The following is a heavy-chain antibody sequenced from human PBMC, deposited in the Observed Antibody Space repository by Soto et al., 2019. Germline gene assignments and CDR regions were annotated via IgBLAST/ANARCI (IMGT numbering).Heavy chain of an antibody. Sequence: PGGSLRLSCAASGFSFSPYAMHWVRQAPGKGLEWVAVISFDESNKYYAESVKGRFTISRDNAKNSLYLQMNSLRDEDTAVYYCARDSYDSSGYYSYFDYWGQGTLVTVSS. CDR1: GFSFSPYA. CDR3: ARDSYDSSGYYSYFDY. V-gene: IGHV3-30-3*01. CDR2: ISFDESNK. D-gene: IGHD3-22*01. J-gene: IGHJ4*02.